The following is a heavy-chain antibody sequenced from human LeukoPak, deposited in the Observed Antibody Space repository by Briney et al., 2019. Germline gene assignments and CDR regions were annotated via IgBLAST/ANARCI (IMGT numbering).Heavy chain of an antibody. CDR1: GRSFSGYY. J-gene: IGHJ4*02. CDR3: ARAITMVRGVIWVDY. V-gene: IGHV4-34*01. Sequence: SATLSLTGAFYGRSFSGYYWSWIRQPPGKGLDGIEEINHSGITNYIPSLKSRVTISVDTYKHQFSLKLSSATAGDTAVYYCARAITMVRGVIWVDYCGQGTLVTVSS. CDR2: INHSGIT. D-gene: IGHD3-10*01.